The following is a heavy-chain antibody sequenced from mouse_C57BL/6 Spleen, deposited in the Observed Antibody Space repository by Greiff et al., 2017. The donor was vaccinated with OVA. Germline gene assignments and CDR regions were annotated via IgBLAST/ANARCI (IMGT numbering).Heavy chain of an antibody. J-gene: IGHJ1*03. CDR2: IHPNSGST. CDR1: GYTFTSYW. V-gene: IGHV1-64*01. Sequence: QVQLQQSGAELVKPGASVKLSCKASGYTFTSYWMHWVKQRPGQGLEWIGMIHPNSGSTNYNEKFKSKDTLTVDKSSSTAYMQLSSLTSEDSAVYYCARGSYCDVWGTGTTVTVSS. CDR3: ARGSYCDV. D-gene: IGHD1-1*01.